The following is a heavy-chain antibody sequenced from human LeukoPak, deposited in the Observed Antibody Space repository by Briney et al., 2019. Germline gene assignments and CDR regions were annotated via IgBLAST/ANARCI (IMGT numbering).Heavy chain of an antibody. CDR3: AREAYYYDSSGYWDY. CDR2: ISSSSSTI. V-gene: IGHV3-48*01. J-gene: IGHJ4*02. CDR1: GFTFSSYS. Sequence: PGGSLRLSCAASGFTFSSYSMNWVRQAPGKGLEWVSYISSSSSTIYYADSVKGRFAISRDNAKNSLYLQMNSLRAEDTAVYYCAREAYYYDSSGYWDYWGQGTLVTVSS. D-gene: IGHD3-22*01.